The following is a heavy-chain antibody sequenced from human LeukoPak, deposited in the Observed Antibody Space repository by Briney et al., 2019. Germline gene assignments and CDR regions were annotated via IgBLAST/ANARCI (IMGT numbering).Heavy chain of an antibody. Sequence: GGSLRLSCAASGSTFSTYGMHWVRQAPGKGLEWVALIWYDGSNKYYADSVKGRFTISRDNSKNTLYLQMNSLRAEDTAVYYCARDQGCSSTNCYSLFFHYWGQGTLVTVSS. D-gene: IGHD2-2*01. J-gene: IGHJ4*02. CDR1: GSTFSTYG. CDR2: IWYDGSNK. V-gene: IGHV3-33*08. CDR3: ARDQGCSSTNCYSLFFHY.